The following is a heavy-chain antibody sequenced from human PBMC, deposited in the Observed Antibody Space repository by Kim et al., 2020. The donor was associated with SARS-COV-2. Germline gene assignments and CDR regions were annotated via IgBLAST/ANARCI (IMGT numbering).Heavy chain of an antibody. Sequence: SETLSLTCTVSGGSISSGGYYWSWIRQHPGKGLEWIEYIYYSGSTYYNPSLKSRVTISVDTSKNQFSLKLSSVTAADTAVYYCARAMGITIFGVVIVNWFDPWGQGTLVTVSS. CDR2: IYYSGST. D-gene: IGHD3-3*01. CDR1: GGSISSGGYY. J-gene: IGHJ5*02. CDR3: ARAMGITIFGVVIVNWFDP. V-gene: IGHV4-31*03.